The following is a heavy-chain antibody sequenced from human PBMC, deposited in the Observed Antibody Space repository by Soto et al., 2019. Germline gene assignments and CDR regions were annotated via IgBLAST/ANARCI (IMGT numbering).Heavy chain of an antibody. D-gene: IGHD2-21*02. V-gene: IGHV4-59*01. Sequence: QVRLQESGPGLVKPSETLSLTCTVSGGSISRYYWSWIRQPPGKGLEWIGYMYNTGSTIYNPSLRSRVTISVDTSKNQYSQKLKSVSAADAAVYYCGSDLWRYFGDDCSPLDGWDHGTTVTVSS. CDR1: GGSISRYY. J-gene: IGHJ6*02. CDR2: MYNTGST. CDR3: GSDLWRYFGDDCSPLDG.